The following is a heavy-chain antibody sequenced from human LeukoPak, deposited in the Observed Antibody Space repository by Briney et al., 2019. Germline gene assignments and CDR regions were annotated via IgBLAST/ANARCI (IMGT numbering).Heavy chain of an antibody. CDR3: ARSSGYMSY. Sequence: SETLSLICTVSHYSISSNYYWGWIRQPPGKGLEWIGSIYHSGSTYYNPSLKSRVTISVDTSKNQFSLKLTSVTAADTAVYYYARSSGYMSYWGQGTLVTVSS. CDR1: HYSISSNYY. V-gene: IGHV4-38-2*02. CDR2: IYHSGST. J-gene: IGHJ4*02. D-gene: IGHD3-22*01.